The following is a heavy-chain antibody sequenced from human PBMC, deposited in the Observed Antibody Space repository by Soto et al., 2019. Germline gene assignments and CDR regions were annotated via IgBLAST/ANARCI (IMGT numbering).Heavy chain of an antibody. CDR3: AREIDYYDSSGYYTSEHHAFDV. Sequence: GSLRLSCAASGFTFDTYRMSWVRQAPGKGLEWVSYISSISNTKYYADSVKGRFTISRDNAKNSLYLQMNSLRDEDTAVYYCAREIDYYDSSGYYTSEHHAFDVWGQGTMVTVSS. V-gene: IGHV3-48*02. CDR1: GFTFDTYR. D-gene: IGHD3-22*01. CDR2: ISSISNTK. J-gene: IGHJ3*01.